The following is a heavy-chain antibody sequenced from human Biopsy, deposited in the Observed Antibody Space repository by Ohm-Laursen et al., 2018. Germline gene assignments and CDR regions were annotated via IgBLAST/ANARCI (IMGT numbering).Heavy chain of an antibody. CDR1: GGSISSRNHY. D-gene: IGHD3-3*01. Sequence: SDTLSLTCSVSGGSISSRNHYWGWLRQPPGKGLEWIGHVYYSGSTFYNSSLESRVTVSVDTSKNQFHLRLTSMGASDTAVYYCARHSFDDFWSGAHYYFDYWGLGTLVTVSS. V-gene: IGHV4-39*01. CDR3: ARHSFDDFWSGAHYYFDY. CDR2: VYYSGST. J-gene: IGHJ4*02.